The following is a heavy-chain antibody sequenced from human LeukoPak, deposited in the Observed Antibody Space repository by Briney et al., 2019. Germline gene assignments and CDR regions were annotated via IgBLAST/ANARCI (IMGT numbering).Heavy chain of an antibody. CDR3: TKRGGYSGYDNKYYFDY. D-gene: IGHD5-12*01. J-gene: IGHJ4*02. Sequence: GGSLRLSCTASGFTFGDYAMSWVRQAPGRGLEWVGFIRSKAYGGTTEYAASVKGRFTISRDDSKSIAYLQMNSLKTEDTAVYYCTKRGGYSGYDNKYYFDYWGQGTLVTVSS. CDR1: GFTFGDYA. CDR2: IRSKAYGGTT. V-gene: IGHV3-49*04.